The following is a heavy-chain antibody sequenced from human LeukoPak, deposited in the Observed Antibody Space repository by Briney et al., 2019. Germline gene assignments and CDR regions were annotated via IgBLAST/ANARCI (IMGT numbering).Heavy chain of an antibody. D-gene: IGHD6-19*01. V-gene: IGHV1-69*13. CDR3: AGLRRSGRYYFDY. CDR1: GGTFSSYA. J-gene: IGHJ4*02. Sequence: SVKVSCKASGGTFSSYAISWVRQAPGQGLEWMGGIIPIFGTANYAQKFQGRVTITADESTSTAYMELSSLRPEDTAVYYCAGLRRSGRYYFDYWGQGTLVTVSS. CDR2: IIPIFGTA.